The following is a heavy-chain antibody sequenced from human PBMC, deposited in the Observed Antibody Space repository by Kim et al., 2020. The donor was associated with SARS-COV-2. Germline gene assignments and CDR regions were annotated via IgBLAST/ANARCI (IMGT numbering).Heavy chain of an antibody. D-gene: IGHD6-13*01. J-gene: IGHJ4*02. CDR3: ARSRPRLGRSTCFDY. V-gene: IGHV3-48*03. Sequence: DSVKGRFTISRDNAKNSLYLQMNRLRAEDTAVYYCARSRPRLGRSTCFDYWGQGTLVTVSS.